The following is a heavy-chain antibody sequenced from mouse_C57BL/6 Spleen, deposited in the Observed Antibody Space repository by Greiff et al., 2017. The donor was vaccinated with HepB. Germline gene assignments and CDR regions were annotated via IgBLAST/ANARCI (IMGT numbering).Heavy chain of an antibody. V-gene: IGHV5-4*01. CDR3: ARDYYGSSFDY. CDR1: GFTFSSYA. CDR2: ISDGGSYT. D-gene: IGHD1-1*01. J-gene: IGHJ2*01. Sequence: EVQLVESGGGLVKPGGSLKLSCAASGFTFSSYAMSWVRQTPEKRLEWVATISDGGSYTYYPDNVKGRFTISRDNAKNNLYLHMSHLKSEDTAMYYCARDYYGSSFDYWGQGTTLTVSS.